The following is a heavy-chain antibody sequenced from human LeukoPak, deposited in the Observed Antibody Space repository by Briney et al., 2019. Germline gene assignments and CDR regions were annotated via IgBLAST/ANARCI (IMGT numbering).Heavy chain of an antibody. D-gene: IGHD1-26*01. CDR2: IYPGDSDT. V-gene: IGHV5-51*01. J-gene: IGHJ3*02. Sequence: GESLKISCKGPGYSFTSYWIGWVRQMPGKGLEWMGSIYPGDSDTRYSPSFQGQVTISADKSISTAYLQWSSLKASDTATYYCARSEGAALSALDIWGQGTMVTVTS. CDR3: ARSEGAALSALDI. CDR1: GYSFTSYW.